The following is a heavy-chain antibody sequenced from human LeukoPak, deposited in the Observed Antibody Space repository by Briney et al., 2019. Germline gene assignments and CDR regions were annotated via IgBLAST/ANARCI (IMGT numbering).Heavy chain of an antibody. CDR2: ISTSSNYI. Sequence: KPGGSLRLSCTASGFTFSNYNMNWVRQAPGKGLEWVSSISTSSNYIYYADSVKGRFTISRDNAKNSLYLQMNSLRVEDTDVYYCARDVGASAPDAFDIWGQGTMVTVSS. V-gene: IGHV3-21*01. J-gene: IGHJ3*02. CDR1: GFTFSNYN. CDR3: ARDVGASAPDAFDI. D-gene: IGHD1-26*01.